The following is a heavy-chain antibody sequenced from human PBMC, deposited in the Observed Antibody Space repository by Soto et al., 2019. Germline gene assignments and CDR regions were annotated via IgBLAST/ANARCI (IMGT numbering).Heavy chain of an antibody. D-gene: IGHD3-16*01. J-gene: IGHJ4*02. CDR1: GYTFTRYA. Sequence: QVQLVQSGAEVKKPGASVKVSCKASGYTFTRYAMHWVRQAPGQRREWMGWINSGNGHTKYSQKFQGRVTITRDTYASTAYMELSRLGSEATAVYYCAGAGGGYFDYWGQGTLVTVSS. V-gene: IGHV1-3*01. CDR2: INSGNGHT. CDR3: AGAGGGYFDY.